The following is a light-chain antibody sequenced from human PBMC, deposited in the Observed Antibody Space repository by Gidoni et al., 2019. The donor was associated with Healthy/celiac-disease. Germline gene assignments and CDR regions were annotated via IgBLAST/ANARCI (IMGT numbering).Light chain of an antibody. CDR3: NSRDSSGNHVV. CDR2: GKN. Sequence: SSELTQDPAASVALGQTVRITCQGDSLRSYYESWYQQKPGQAPVLVIYGKNNRPSGNPDRFSGSSSGNTASLTITGAQAEDEADYYCNSRDSSGNHVVFGGGTKLTVL. J-gene: IGLJ2*01. CDR1: SLRSYY. V-gene: IGLV3-19*01.